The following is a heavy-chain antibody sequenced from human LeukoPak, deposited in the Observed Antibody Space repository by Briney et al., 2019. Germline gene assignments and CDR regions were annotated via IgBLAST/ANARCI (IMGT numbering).Heavy chain of an antibody. CDR1: GFTFSRYW. V-gene: IGHV3-74*01. CDR2: IISDGSTT. CDR3: ARDITGAVFDF. Sequence: GGSLTLSCAASGFTFSRYWMHWVRHVPGKGLVCVSRIISDGSTTSYADSVRGRFTISRDNAKNTVYLQMNSQRAEDTAVYYCARDITGAVFDFWGQGTLVTVSS. J-gene: IGHJ4*02. D-gene: IGHD1-14*01.